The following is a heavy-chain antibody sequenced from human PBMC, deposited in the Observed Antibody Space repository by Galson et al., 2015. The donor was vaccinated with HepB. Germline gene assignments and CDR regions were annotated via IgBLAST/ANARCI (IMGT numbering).Heavy chain of an antibody. V-gene: IGHV4-59*01. CDR3: ATSGYSSGARY. CDR2: IYYSGST. Sequence: LSLTCTVSGGSISSNYWSWIRQPPGKGLEWIGYIYYSGSTNYNPSLKSRVTISVDTSKNQFSLKLSSVTAADTAVYYCATSGYSSGARYWGQGALVTVSS. J-gene: IGHJ4*02. CDR1: GGSISSNY. D-gene: IGHD6-19*01.